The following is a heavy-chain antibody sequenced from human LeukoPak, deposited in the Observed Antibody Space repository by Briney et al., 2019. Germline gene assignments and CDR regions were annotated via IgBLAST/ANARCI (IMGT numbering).Heavy chain of an antibody. V-gene: IGHV3-21*01. J-gene: IGHJ4*02. CDR3: ARETVTIARGPFDY. CDR2: ISSSSSYI. CDR1: GFTLSSYS. D-gene: IGHD3-3*01. Sequence: KTGGSLRLSCAASGFTLSSYSMNWVRQAPGKGLEWVSSISSSSSYIYYADSVKGRFTISRDNAKNSLYLQMSSLRAEDAAVYYWARETVTIARGPFDYWGQGTLVTVSS.